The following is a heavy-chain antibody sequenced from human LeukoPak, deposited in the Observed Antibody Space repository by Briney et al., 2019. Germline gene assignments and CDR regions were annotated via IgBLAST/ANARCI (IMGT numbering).Heavy chain of an antibody. V-gene: IGHV3-9*01. CDR1: GFTFSSYW. J-gene: IGHJ3*02. Sequence: GGSLRLSCAASGFTFSSYWMSWVRQAPGKGLEWVSGISWNSGSIGYADSVKGRFTISRDNAKNSLYLQMNSLRAEDTALYYCMIVVVEGAFDIWGQGTMVTVSS. D-gene: IGHD3-22*01. CDR2: ISWNSGSI. CDR3: MIVVVEGAFDI.